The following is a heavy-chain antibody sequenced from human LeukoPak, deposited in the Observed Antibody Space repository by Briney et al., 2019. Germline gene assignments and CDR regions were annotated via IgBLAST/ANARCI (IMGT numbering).Heavy chain of an antibody. Sequence: GGSLRLSCAASGFTFSRYWMSWVRQAPGKGLEWVANIKEDGSEKYYVDSVKGRFTISRDNAKNSLYLQMNSLRAEDTAVYYCARLTGTTGFDYWGQGTLVTVSS. CDR1: GFTFSRYW. V-gene: IGHV3-7*01. CDR2: IKEDGSEK. D-gene: IGHD1-1*01. J-gene: IGHJ4*02. CDR3: ARLTGTTGFDY.